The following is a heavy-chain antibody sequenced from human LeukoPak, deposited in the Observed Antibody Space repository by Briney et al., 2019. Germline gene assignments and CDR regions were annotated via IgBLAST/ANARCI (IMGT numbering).Heavy chain of an antibody. V-gene: IGHV4-59*08. CDR2: VFSRGTT. CDR1: GASMNNYY. CDR3: ARSWAAKWELPGQFDS. J-gene: IGHJ4*02. Sequence: SETLSLTCTVSGASMNNYYWSWIRQSPEKGLEWLGFVFSRGTTNLNPSFKSRLIMSIDTSKNQFSLRLSSVTAADTAVYFCARSWAAKWELPGQFDSWGQGRLVSVSS. D-gene: IGHD1-26*01.